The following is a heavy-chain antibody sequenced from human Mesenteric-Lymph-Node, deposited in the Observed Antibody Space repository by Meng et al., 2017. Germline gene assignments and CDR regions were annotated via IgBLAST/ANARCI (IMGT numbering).Heavy chain of an antibody. CDR2: IYNSGST. CDR3: ARRRGGSGRDC. J-gene: IGHJ4*02. V-gene: IGHV4-30-4*01. Sequence: QVHEPCQGLVTPSEYCSLTGTSSGGSISRVYYYWSWTRQPPVKGLEWIGYIYNSGSTYYTPSLQSRVSMFVDTSKNQFSLMLPSVTATDTAVYYCARRRGGSGRDCWGQGTLVTVFS. D-gene: IGHD3-10*01. CDR1: GGSISRVYYY.